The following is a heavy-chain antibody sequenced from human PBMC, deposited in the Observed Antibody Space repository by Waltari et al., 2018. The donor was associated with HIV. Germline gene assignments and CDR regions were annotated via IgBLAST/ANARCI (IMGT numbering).Heavy chain of an antibody. D-gene: IGHD1-26*01. CDR2: IRAKAYGGTS. V-gene: IGHV3-49*04. CDR1: GFTCGNFA. Sequence: DVQLVESGGDLVQPGRSLRLSCPGSGFTCGNFAMTWVRQAPGKGLEWVGYIRAKAYGGTSEYAASVKGRFVISRDDSKSIAYLQMNSLKTEDTAIYYCTRGSGRYEYWGQGTMTTVSS. CDR3: TRGSGRYEY. J-gene: IGHJ4*02.